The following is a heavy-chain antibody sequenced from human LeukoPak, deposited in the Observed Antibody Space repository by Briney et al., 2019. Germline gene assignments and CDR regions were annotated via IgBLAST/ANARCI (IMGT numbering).Heavy chain of an antibody. Sequence: GASVKVSCKASGGTFSSYAISWVRQAPGQGLEWMGGIIPIFGTANYAQKFQGRVTITADESTSTAYMELSSLRSEDTAVYYCARPRGYYDSSGYSEKSWFDPWGQGPWSPSPQ. CDR1: GGTFSSYA. CDR2: IIPIFGTA. CDR3: ARPRGYYDSSGYSEKSWFDP. V-gene: IGHV1-69*13. D-gene: IGHD3-22*01. J-gene: IGHJ5*02.